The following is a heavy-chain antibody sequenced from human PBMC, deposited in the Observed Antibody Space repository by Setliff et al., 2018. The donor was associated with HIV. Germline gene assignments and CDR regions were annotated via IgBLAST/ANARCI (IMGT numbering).Heavy chain of an antibody. Sequence: PGGSLRLSCVASGFTFSSYSMNWVRQAPGKGLEWVSRVNPDETITTYADSVRGRFTISRDNAKNTLYLQRNSLRAEDTAVYYCARSGGIGNYHWDVWGKGTTVTVSS. D-gene: IGHD3-16*01. J-gene: IGHJ6*03. CDR1: GFTFSSYS. CDR3: ARSGGIGNYHWDV. V-gene: IGHV3-74*01. CDR2: VNPDETIT.